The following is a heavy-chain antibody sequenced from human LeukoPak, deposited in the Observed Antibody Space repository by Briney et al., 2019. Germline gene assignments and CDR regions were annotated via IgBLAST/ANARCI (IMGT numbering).Heavy chain of an antibody. V-gene: IGHV3-30*18. D-gene: IGHD5-18*01. CDR2: IAYDGSNK. CDR3: AKDPRGYSYGYFDY. CDR1: GFTFSSYG. J-gene: IGHJ4*02. Sequence: GRSLRPSCAASGFTFSSYGMHWVRQAPGKGLEWVAVIAYDGSNKYYADSVKGRFSISRDNSKNTLYLQMNSLRAEDTAVFYCAKDPRGYSYGYFDYWGQGALVTVSS.